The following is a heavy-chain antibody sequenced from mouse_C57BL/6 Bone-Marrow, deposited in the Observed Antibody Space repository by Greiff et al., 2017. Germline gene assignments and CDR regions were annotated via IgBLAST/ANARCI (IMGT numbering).Heavy chain of an antibody. Sequence: DVKLVESGGGLVKPGGSLKLSCAASGFTFSSYAMSWVRQTPEKRLEWVATISDGGSYTYYPDNVKGRFTISRDNAKNNLYLQMSHLKSEDTAMYYCARVRFDYWGQGTTRTVSS. CDR2: ISDGGSYT. CDR1: GFTFSSYA. CDR3: ARVRFDY. J-gene: IGHJ2*01. V-gene: IGHV5-4*03.